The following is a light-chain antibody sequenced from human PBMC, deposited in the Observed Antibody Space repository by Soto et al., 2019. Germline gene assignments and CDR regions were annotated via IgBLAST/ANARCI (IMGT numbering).Light chain of an antibody. CDR1: QSVSSSY. Sequence: EIVLTQSPGTLSLSPGERDTLSCRASQSVSSSYLAWYQQKPGQAPRLLIYGASSRATGIPDRFSGSGSWTDFTLTISILEPEDFAVYYCQQYGSSPTWTFGQGTKVDIK. CDR2: GAS. V-gene: IGKV3-20*01. J-gene: IGKJ1*01. CDR3: QQYGSSPTWT.